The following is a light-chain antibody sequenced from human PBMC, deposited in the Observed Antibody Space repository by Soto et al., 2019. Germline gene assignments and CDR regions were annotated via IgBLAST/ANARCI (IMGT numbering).Light chain of an antibody. CDR2: DVS. J-gene: IGLJ1*01. CDR1: SSDVGGYNF. Sequence: QSALTQPRAVSGSPGQSVTISCTGTSSDVGGYNFVSWYQQHPGKAPKLMIYDVSTRPSGVPDCFSGSKSGNTASLTISGLQAEDEADYYCCSYAGNYTYVFGTGTKVTV. V-gene: IGLV2-11*01. CDR3: CSYAGNYTYV.